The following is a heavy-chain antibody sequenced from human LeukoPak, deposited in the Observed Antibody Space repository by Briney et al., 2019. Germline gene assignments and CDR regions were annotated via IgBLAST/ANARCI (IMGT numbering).Heavy chain of an antibody. CDR1: GFSFGNFW. J-gene: IGHJ4*02. CDR2: MKGDASLI. Sequence: GGSLRLSCAASGFSFGNFWMSWVRQAPGRGLQWGASMKGDASLIYYVDSVKGRFTISRDNARNSLYMQMNSLRVEDTAVYYCARLFGGVTTFDYWGQGALVTVS. D-gene: IGHD2-8*02. V-gene: IGHV3-7*01. CDR3: ARLFGGVTTFDY.